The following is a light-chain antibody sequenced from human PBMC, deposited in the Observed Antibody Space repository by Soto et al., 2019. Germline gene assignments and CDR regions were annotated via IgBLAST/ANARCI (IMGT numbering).Light chain of an antibody. CDR3: AAWDDTLHGPV. CDR2: RND. J-gene: IGLJ2*01. CDR1: SSNLGTNT. V-gene: IGLV1-44*01. Sequence: QSVLTQPPSASGTPGQRVVVSCSGRSSNLGTNTATWYQQLPGTAPKLLISRNDQRPSGVPDRFSGSKSGTSASLAISGLQSEDEADYYCAAWDDTLHGPVFGGGTKLTVL.